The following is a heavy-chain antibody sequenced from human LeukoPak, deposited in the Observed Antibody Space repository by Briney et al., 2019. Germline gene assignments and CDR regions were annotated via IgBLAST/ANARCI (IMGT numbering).Heavy chain of an antibody. D-gene: IGHD5-24*01. CDR3: AKDDRRWLHQLGNFDY. V-gene: IGHV3-30*18. CDR1: GFTFSSYG. CDR2: ISYDGSNK. Sequence: GGSLRLSCAASGFTFSSYGMHWVRQAPGKGLEWVAVISYDGSNKYYADSVKGRFTISRDNSKNTLYLQMNSLRAEDTAVYYCAKDDRRWLHQLGNFDYWGQGTLVTVSS. J-gene: IGHJ4*02.